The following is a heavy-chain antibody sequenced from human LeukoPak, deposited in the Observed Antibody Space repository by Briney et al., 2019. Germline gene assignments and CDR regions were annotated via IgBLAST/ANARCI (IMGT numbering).Heavy chain of an antibody. CDR2: IYHSGST. J-gene: IGHJ4*02. V-gene: IGHV4-4*02. D-gene: IGHD6-6*01. CDR1: GGSISSSNW. CDR3: ARAIGHIQSKYSSSGYYFDY. Sequence: NSSGTLSLTCAVSGGSISSSNWWSWVRQPPGKGLEWIGEIYHSGSTNYNPSLKSRVTISVDTSKNQFSLKLSSVTAADTAVYYCARAIGHIQSKYSSSGYYFDYWGQGTLVTVSS.